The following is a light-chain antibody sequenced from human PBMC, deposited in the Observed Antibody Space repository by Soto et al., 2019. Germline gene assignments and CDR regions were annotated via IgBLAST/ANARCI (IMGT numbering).Light chain of an antibody. Sequence: DIQMTQSPSSLSASVGDRVTITCRASQSISSYLNWYQQKPGKAPKLLIYAASSLQSGVPSRFSGSGSGTDFTLTISSLQPEDFATYYCHQSYRNTFGQGTKLEIK. V-gene: IGKV1-39*01. CDR3: HQSYRNT. CDR2: AAS. CDR1: QSISSY. J-gene: IGKJ2*01.